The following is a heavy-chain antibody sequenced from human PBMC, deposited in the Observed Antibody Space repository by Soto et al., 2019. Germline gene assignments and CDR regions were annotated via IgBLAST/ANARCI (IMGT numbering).Heavy chain of an antibody. J-gene: IGHJ4*02. V-gene: IGHV1-46*01. D-gene: IGHD3-22*01. CDR2: IRPGGGRS. Sequence: ASVKVSCKASGYSFISFYMHWVRQAPGQGLEWMGTIRPGGGRSTYARKFQGRLTMTSDTSTSTVYMDLSTLRSEDTAVYYCARDRDYSDGSGFWLFDDWRPGTLVTVFS. CDR3: ARDRDYSDGSGFWLFDD. CDR1: GYSFISFY.